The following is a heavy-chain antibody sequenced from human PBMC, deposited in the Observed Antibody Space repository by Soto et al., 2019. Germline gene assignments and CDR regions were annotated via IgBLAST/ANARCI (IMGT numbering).Heavy chain of an antibody. V-gene: IGHV4-30-4*01. CDR3: ARVGDSSGYCIDY. CDR1: GGSISSGDYY. CDR2: IYYSGST. Sequence: PSETLSLTCTVSGGSISSGDYYWSWIRQPPGKGLEWIGYIYYSGSTYYTPSHKSPVTISVDTSKNQFSLKLSSVTAADTAVYYCARVGDSSGYCIDYWGQGTLVTVSS. J-gene: IGHJ4*02. D-gene: IGHD3-22*01.